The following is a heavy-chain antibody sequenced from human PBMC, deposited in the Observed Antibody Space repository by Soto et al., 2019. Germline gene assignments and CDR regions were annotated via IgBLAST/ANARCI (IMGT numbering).Heavy chain of an antibody. Sequence: GGSLRLSCAASGFTFSSYGMHWVRQAPGKGLEWVAVIWYDGSNKYYADSVKGRFTISRDNSKNTLYLQMNSLRAEDTVVYYCARAHIVVVTASIQEYDAFDIWGQGTMVTVSS. CDR2: IWYDGSNK. D-gene: IGHD2-21*02. J-gene: IGHJ3*02. V-gene: IGHV3-33*01. CDR3: ARAHIVVVTASIQEYDAFDI. CDR1: GFTFSSYG.